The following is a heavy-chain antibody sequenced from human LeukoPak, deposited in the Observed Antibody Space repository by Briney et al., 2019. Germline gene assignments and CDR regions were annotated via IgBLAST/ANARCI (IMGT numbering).Heavy chain of an antibody. CDR2: IYYSGST. Sequence: NSSETLSLTCTVSGGSISSYYWSWIRQPPGKGLEWIGYIYYSGSTNYNPSLKSRVTISVDTSKNQFSLKLSSVTAADTAVYYCARGRVSFDPWGQGTLVTVSS. J-gene: IGHJ5*02. CDR3: ARGRVSFDP. V-gene: IGHV4-59*01. D-gene: IGHD2-8*01. CDR1: GGSISSYY.